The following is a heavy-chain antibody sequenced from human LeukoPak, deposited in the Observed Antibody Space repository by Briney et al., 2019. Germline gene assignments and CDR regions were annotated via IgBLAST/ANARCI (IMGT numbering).Heavy chain of an antibody. CDR1: GGSISSSNW. V-gene: IGHV4-4*02. CDR2: IYHSGST. D-gene: IGHD6-13*01. J-gene: IGHJ4*02. Sequence: SETLSLTCAVSGGSISSSNWWSWVRQPPGKGLEWIGAIYHSGSTNYNPSLKSRVTISVDKSKNQFSLKLSSVTAADTAVYYCASVPRGPDIAAAGTPGSYYFDYWGQGTLVTVSS. CDR3: ASVPRGPDIAAAGTPGSYYFDY.